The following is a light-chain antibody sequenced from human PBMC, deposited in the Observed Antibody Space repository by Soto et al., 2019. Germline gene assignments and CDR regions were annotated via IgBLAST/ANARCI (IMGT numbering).Light chain of an antibody. J-gene: IGKJ2*01. V-gene: IGKV4-1*01. CDR2: WAS. CDR3: QQYYKTPPYT. Sequence: DIVMTQSPDSLAVSLGERATINCKSSQNVLYKSNNENYLAWFQQKPGQPPKLLIYWASTRKSGVPDRFTGSGSGSDFTLTISSLQAEDVAVYYCQQYYKTPPYTFGQGTKLE. CDR1: QNVLYKSNNENY.